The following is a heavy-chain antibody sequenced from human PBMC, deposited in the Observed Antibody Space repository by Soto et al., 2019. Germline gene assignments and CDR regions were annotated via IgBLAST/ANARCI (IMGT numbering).Heavy chain of an antibody. D-gene: IGHD2-15*01. V-gene: IGHV3-23*01. J-gene: IGHJ4*02. CDR2: ISGSGGST. Sequence: EVQLLESGGVLVQPGGSLRLSCAASGFTFSSYAMSWVRQAPGKGLEWVSAISGSGGSTYYADSVKGRFTISRDISMNAVYLQKNCLRAEDTAVYYCAKAHYCSGGSCYGNFDYWGQGTLVTVSS. CDR3: AKAHYCSGGSCYGNFDY. CDR1: GFTFSSYA.